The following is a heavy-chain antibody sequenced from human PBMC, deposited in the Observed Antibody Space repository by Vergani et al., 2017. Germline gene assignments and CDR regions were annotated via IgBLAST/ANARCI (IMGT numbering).Heavy chain of an antibody. CDR3: ARDWQQGIAARPDLIGGMDV. D-gene: IGHD6-6*01. CDR1: GGSISSYY. J-gene: IGHJ6*02. CDR2: IYYSGST. Sequence: QVQLQESGPGLVKPSETLSLTCTVSGGSISSYYWSWFRQPPGKGLEWIGYIYYSGSTNYNPSLKSRVTISVDTSKNQFSLKLSSVTAADTAVYYCARDWQQGIAARPDLIGGMDVWGQGTTVTVSS. V-gene: IGHV4-59*01.